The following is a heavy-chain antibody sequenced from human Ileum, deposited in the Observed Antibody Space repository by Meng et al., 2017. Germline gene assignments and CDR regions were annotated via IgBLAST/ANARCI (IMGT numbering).Heavy chain of an antibody. CDR2: IFPGGSDI. V-gene: IGHV5-51*01. J-gene: IGHJ4*02. D-gene: IGHD1-26*01. CDR1: GYTFTNFW. Sequence: GGSLRLPCKGSGYTFTNFWIGWVRQLPGRGLEWMGIIFPGGSDIRYSPSFQGQVTLSADKSISTAYLQWSGLKASDTGMYYCARVGVGATTGFDYWGQGTLVTVSS. CDR3: ARVGVGATTGFDY.